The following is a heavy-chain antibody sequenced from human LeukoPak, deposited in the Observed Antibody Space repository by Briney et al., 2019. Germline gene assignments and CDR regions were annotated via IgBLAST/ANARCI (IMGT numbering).Heavy chain of an antibody. CDR3: ARVIVVVVAATPNYYYYYMDV. V-gene: IGHV4-39*07. CDR2: IYYSGST. J-gene: IGHJ6*03. Sequence: PSETLSLTCTVSGGSISSSSYYWGWIRQPPGKGLEWIGSIYYSGSTYYNPSLKSRVTISVDTSKNQFSLKLSSVTAADTAVYYCARVIVVVVAATPNYYYYYMDVWGKGTTVTVSS. D-gene: IGHD2-15*01. CDR1: GGSISSSSYY.